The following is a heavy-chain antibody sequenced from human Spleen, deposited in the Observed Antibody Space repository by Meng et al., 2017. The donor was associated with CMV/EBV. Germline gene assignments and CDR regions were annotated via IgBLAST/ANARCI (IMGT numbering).Heavy chain of an antibody. Sequence: SVKVSCKASGGTFSSYAINWVRQAPGQGLEWMGGIVPIFAIANYAQKFQGRVTIITDESTSTAYMELSSLRSEDTAVYYCAREYYDFWSGHFYYFDYWGQGTLVTVSS. CDR2: IVPIFAIA. CDR1: GGTFSSYA. J-gene: IGHJ4*02. CDR3: AREYYDFWSGHFYYFDY. V-gene: IGHV1-69*05. D-gene: IGHD3-3*01.